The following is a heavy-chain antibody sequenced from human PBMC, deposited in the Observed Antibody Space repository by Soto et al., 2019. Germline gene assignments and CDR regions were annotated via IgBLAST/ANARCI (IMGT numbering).Heavy chain of an antibody. J-gene: IGHJ5*02. CDR2: IKSESGGALI. CDR1: GFTLRNAW. V-gene: IGHV3-15*01. Sequence: EVQLVESGGGLVQPGGSLRLACVASGFTLRNAWMTWVRQAPGKGLEWVGRIKSESGGALIHYAPPVQGRFTVSRDDSQNTLYLQMDSLKAEDTAVYYCAVNLKRRHTYNSLDAWGQGTLVTVSS. CDR3: AVNLKRRHTYNSLDA. D-gene: IGHD1-20*01.